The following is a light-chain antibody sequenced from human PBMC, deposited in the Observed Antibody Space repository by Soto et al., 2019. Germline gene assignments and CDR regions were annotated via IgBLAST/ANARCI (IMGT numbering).Light chain of an antibody. CDR1: QSVSSGY. Sequence: DIGLTQSPNTLSLSPGERATLSCRASQSVSSGYLVWYQQKPGQAPRLLIYGASSRATGIPDRFSGSGSGTDFTLTLSRLEPEGFSVYYCQQYSNSPTSFTFGPGTKVEIQ. CDR3: QQYSNSPTSFT. V-gene: IGKV3-20*01. CDR2: GAS. J-gene: IGKJ3*01.